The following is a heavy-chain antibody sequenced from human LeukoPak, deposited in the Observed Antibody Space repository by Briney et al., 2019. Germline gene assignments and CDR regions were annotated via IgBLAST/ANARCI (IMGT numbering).Heavy chain of an antibody. CDR1: GFTSSR. V-gene: IGHV3-21*01. D-gene: IGHD3-3*01. J-gene: IGHJ4*02. CDR3: VKVMHDFWSGYRNYFDY. Sequence: GGSLRLSCAAPGFTSSRMNWVRQAPGKGLEWVSSISSSSSYIYYADSVKGRFTISRDNSKNTLYLQMSSLRAEDTAVYYCVKVMHDFWSGYRNYFDYWGQGTLVTVSS. CDR2: ISSSSSYI.